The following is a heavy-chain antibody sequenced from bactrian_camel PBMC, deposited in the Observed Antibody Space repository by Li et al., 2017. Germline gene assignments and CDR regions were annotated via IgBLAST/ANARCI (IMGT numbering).Heavy chain of an antibody. J-gene: IGHJ4*01. D-gene: IGHD3*01. Sequence: VQLVESGGGSVQAGGSLTLSCAASGLVYPFWSMAWFRQAPGKEREGVARIDGRGTTEYVDSVKGRFTVFKGNAGKTLYLQMNSLRLEDTAMYYCAAVAEGRTVEGGVSLWTLFESGYWGQGTQVTVS. CDR3: AAVAEGRTVEGGVSLWTLFESGY. CDR1: GLVYPFWS. V-gene: IGHV3S61*01. CDR2: IDGRGTT.